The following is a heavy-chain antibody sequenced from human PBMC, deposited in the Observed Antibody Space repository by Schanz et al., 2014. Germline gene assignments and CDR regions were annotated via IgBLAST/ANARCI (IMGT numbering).Heavy chain of an antibody. CDR3: ARLGSPHCATSDCHHDWFGP. Sequence: QVQLQESGPGVVKPSETLSLTCTVSGGSISTYYWSWIRQSPGKGLEWIGYIYYTGTTNYNPSLKRRFTISLATPKTQFSLALSSVPAADTAVYYCARLGSPHCATSDCHHDWFGPWGQGTLVTVSS. J-gene: IGHJ5*02. CDR2: IYYTGTT. V-gene: IGHV4-59*08. CDR1: GGSISTYY. D-gene: IGHD1-26*01.